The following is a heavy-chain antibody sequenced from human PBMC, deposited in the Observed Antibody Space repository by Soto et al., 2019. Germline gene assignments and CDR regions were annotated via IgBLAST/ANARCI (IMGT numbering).Heavy chain of an antibody. CDR1: GFTFSSYG. J-gene: IGHJ6*02. CDR2: ISYDGSNK. CDR3: AKDVGAIPNYYYGMDV. V-gene: IGHV3-30*18. Sequence: QVQLVESGGGVVQPGRSLRLSCAASGFTFSSYGMHWVRQAPGKGLEWVAVISYDGSNKYYADSVKGRFTISRDNSKNTLYLQMTSLRAEDTAVYYCAKDVGAIPNYYYGMDVWGQGTTVTVSS. D-gene: IGHD1-26*01.